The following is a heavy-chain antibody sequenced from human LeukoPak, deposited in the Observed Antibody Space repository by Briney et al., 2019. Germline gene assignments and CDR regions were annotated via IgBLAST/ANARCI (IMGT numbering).Heavy chain of an antibody. CDR2: IIGIGGST. J-gene: IGHJ4*02. CDR3: AKDLVVVAATPDVFDY. D-gene: IGHD2-15*01. CDR1: GFTFSIYA. V-gene: IGHV3-23*01. Sequence: GGSLRLSCAASGFTFSIYAMSWVRQAPGKGLEGVSAIIGIGGSTYYEDSVKGRFTISRDNYKNTLYLQMNSLRAEDTAVYYCAKDLVVVAATPDVFDYWGQGTPVTVSS.